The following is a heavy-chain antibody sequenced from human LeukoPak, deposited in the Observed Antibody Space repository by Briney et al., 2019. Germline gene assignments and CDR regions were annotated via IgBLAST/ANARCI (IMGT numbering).Heavy chain of an antibody. CDR1: GGSFSGYY. J-gene: IGHJ5*02. D-gene: IGHD4-17*01. CDR2: INHSGST. Sequence: SETLSLTCAVYGGSFSGYYWSWIRQPPGKGLEWIGEINHSGSTNYNPSLKSRVTISVDTSKNQFSLKLSSVTAADTAVYYCARTTVTTRPNWFDPWGQGTLVTVSS. V-gene: IGHV4-34*01. CDR3: ARTTVTTRPNWFDP.